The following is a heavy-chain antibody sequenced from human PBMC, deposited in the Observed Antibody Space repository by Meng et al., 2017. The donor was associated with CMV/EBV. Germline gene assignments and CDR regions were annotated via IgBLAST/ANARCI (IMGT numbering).Heavy chain of an antibody. CDR1: GGSFSGYY. V-gene: IGHV4-34*01. CDR3: ARGGSGSMVRGVIRRFGP. J-gene: IGHJ5*02. Sequence: PETLSLTCAVYGGSFSGYYWSWIRQPPGKGLEWIGEINHSGSTNYNPSLKSRVTISVDTSKNQFSLKLSSVTAADTAVYYCARGGSGSMVRGVIRRFGPWGQGTLVTVSS. CDR2: INHSGST. D-gene: IGHD3-10*01.